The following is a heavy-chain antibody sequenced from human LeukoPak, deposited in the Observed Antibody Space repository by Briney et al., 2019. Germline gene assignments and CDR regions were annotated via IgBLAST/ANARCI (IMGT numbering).Heavy chain of an antibody. Sequence: ASVRVSCKASGGTFSSYAISWVRQAPGQGLEWMGRIIPILGIANYAQKFQGRVTITADKSTSTAYMELSSLRSEDTAVYYCARVGGPLDYWGQGTLVTVSS. D-gene: IGHD4-23*01. CDR2: IIPILGIA. J-gene: IGHJ4*02. CDR1: GGTFSSYA. CDR3: ARVGGPLDY. V-gene: IGHV1-69*04.